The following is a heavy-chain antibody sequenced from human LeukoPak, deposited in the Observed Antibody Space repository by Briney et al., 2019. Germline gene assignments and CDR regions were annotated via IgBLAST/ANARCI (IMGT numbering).Heavy chain of an antibody. CDR3: ARDSTVYYYYGMEV. CDR2: ISYDGSNK. J-gene: IGHJ6*04. CDR1: GFTFSSYA. D-gene: IGHD4-17*01. V-gene: IGHV3-30*04. Sequence: GRSLRLSCAASGFTFSSYAMHRVRQAPGKGLEWVGVISYDGSNKYYADSVKGRFTISRDNSKNTLYLQMNSLRAEDTAVYYCARDSTVYYYYGMEVWGKGTTVTVSS.